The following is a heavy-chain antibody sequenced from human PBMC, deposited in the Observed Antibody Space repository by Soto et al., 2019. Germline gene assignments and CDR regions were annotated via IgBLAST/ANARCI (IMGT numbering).Heavy chain of an antibody. CDR1: GFTFSSYW. Sequence: GGSLRLSCAASGFTFSSYWMHWVRQAPGKGLVWVSRINSDGSSTSYADSVKGRFTISRDNAKNTLYLQMNSLRAEDTAVYYCARGGQWLVPGIYYYYYYYMDVWGKGTTVTVSS. J-gene: IGHJ6*03. V-gene: IGHV3-74*01. CDR2: INSDGSST. CDR3: ARGGQWLVPGIYYYYYYYMDV. D-gene: IGHD6-19*01.